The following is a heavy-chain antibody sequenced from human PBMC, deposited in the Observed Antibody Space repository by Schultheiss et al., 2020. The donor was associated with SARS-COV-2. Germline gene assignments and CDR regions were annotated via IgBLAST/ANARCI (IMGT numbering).Heavy chain of an antibody. CDR3: AKLYDSSGYYYFDY. D-gene: IGHD3-22*01. V-gene: IGHV3-23*01. CDR1: GFTFSDYY. Sequence: GGSLRLSCAASGFTFSDYYMSWVRQAPGKGLEWVSAISGSGGSTYYADSVKGRFTISRDNSKNTLYLQMNSLRAEDTAVYYCAKLYDSSGYYYFDYWGQGTLVTVSS. CDR2: ISGSGGST. J-gene: IGHJ4*02.